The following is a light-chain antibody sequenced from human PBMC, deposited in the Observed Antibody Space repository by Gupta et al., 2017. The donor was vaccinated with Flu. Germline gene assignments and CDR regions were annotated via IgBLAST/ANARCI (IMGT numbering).Light chain of an antibody. CDR3: QQDNNWPPVT. V-gene: IGKV3-15*01. CDR2: GAS. Sequence: ATLSVSPGERATLSCRASQSVSSNLAWYQQKPGQAPRLLIYGASTRATGIPARFSGSGSGTEFTLTISSLQSEDFAVYYCQQDNNWPPVTFGQGTKVEIK. J-gene: IGKJ1*01. CDR1: QSVSSN.